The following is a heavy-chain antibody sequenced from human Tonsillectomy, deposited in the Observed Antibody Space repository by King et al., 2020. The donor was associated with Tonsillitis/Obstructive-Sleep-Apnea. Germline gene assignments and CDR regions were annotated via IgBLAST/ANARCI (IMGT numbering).Heavy chain of an antibody. CDR3: ARSSLSAYDAFDI. CDR1: AGSVSGNY. CDR2: INESGSS. Sequence: VQLQQWGAGLVRPSETLSLTCAVYAGSVSGNYWSWIRQPPGKGLEWIGEINESGSSSYNPSLKSRVTISIDTSKNQFSLNLNSVTAADTAVYYCARSSLSAYDAFDIWGQGTMVIVSS. J-gene: IGHJ3*02. V-gene: IGHV4-34*01. D-gene: IGHD2-2*01.